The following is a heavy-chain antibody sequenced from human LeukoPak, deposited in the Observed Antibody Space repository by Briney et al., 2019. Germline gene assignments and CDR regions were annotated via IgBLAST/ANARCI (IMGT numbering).Heavy chain of an antibody. CDR2: ISGSGGST. D-gene: IGHD6-19*01. J-gene: IGHJ6*03. CDR1: GFTFSSYG. Sequence: GGSLRLSCVVSGFTFSSYGMSWVRQAPGKGLEWVSAISGSGGSTYYADSVRGRFTISRDNSKNTLYLQMNSLRAEDTAVYFCAKGSKAVLFTRDHYMDVWGKGTTVTISS. V-gene: IGHV3-23*01. CDR3: AKGSKAVLFTRDHYMDV.